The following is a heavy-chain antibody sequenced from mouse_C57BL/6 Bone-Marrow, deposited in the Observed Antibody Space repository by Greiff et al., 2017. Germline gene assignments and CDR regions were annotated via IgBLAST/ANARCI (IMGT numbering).Heavy chain of an antibody. V-gene: IGHV1-42*01. J-gene: IGHJ1*03. CDR2: INPSTGGT. CDR1: GYSFTGYY. CDR3: ARWTGWYFDV. Sequence: EVQLQQSGPELVKPGASVKISCKASGYSFTGYYMNWVKQSPEKSLEWIGEINPSTGGTTYNQKFNAKATLTVDNSSSTAYMQLKSLTSEDSAVYYCARWTGWYFDVWGTGTTVTVSS.